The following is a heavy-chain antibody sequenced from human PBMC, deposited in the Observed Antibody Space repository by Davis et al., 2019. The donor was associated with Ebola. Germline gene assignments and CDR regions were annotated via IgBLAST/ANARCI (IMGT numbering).Heavy chain of an antibody. CDR2: MNPNSENT. J-gene: IGHJ6*02. Sequence: AASVKVSCRASGYTFTTYDIHWVRQATGQGLEWMGWMNPNSENTGYEQKFQGRVTMTRSTSISTAYMELSSLRSEDTAVYYCAGGGYFDWLTRWHYYGMDVWGQGTTVTVSS. V-gene: IGHV1-8*01. CDR3: AGGGYFDWLTRWHYYGMDV. CDR1: GYTFTTYD. D-gene: IGHD3-9*01.